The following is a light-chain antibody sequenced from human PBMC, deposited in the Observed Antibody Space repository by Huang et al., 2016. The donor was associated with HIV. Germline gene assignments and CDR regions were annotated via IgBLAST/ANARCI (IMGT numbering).Light chain of an antibody. Sequence: EIVLTQSPGTLSLSPGERATLSCRASQSVSSSYLAWYRQKPGQTPRLLIYSASSRATDIPDRFSGSGSGTDFTLTISRLEPEDFAVYYCQQYGTSPLTFGGGTKVEIK. CDR2: SAS. V-gene: IGKV3-20*01. CDR3: QQYGTSPLT. J-gene: IGKJ4*01. CDR1: QSVSSSY.